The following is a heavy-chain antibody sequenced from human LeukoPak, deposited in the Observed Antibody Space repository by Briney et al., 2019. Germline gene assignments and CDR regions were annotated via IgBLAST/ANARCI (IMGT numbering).Heavy chain of an antibody. Sequence: GGSLRLSCAASAFTFDDYGMSWVRQAPGKGLEWVSGINWNGGSTGYADSVKGRFTISRDNTENSLYLQMNSLRAEDTALYYCARVGYSSGWSYYFDYWGQGTLVTVSS. V-gene: IGHV3-20*04. CDR3: ARVGYSSGWSYYFDY. D-gene: IGHD6-19*01. CDR2: INWNGGST. CDR1: AFTFDDYG. J-gene: IGHJ4*02.